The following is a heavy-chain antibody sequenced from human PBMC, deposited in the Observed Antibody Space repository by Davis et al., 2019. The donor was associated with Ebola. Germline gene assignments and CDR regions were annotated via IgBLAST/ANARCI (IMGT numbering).Heavy chain of an antibody. J-gene: IGHJ3*01. CDR2: IAYTGNT. Sequence: PSETLSLTCTVSGASMASYYWSWIRQPPGKGLEWIGYIAYTGNTIYNPSLKSRVTISGDTSKKQFSLRLSSVTAADTAVYYCARGGLVPAALYFWGQGTMVTVSS. D-gene: IGHD2-2*01. CDR3: ARGGLVPAALYF. CDR1: GASMASYY. V-gene: IGHV4-59*01.